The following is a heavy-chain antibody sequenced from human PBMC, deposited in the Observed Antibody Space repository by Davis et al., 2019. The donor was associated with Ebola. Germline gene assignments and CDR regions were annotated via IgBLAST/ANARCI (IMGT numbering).Heavy chain of an antibody. CDR1: GGSISSYY. Sequence: PSETLSLTCTVSGGSISSYYWSWIRQPPGKGLEWIGYIYYSGSTNYNPSLKSRVTISVDTSKNQFSLKLSSVTAADTAVYYCARLLPEGTYYYDSSSLDLWGQGTLVTVSS. V-gene: IGHV4-59*08. CDR3: ARLLPEGTYYYDSSSLDL. D-gene: IGHD3-22*01. CDR2: IYYSGST. J-gene: IGHJ5*02.